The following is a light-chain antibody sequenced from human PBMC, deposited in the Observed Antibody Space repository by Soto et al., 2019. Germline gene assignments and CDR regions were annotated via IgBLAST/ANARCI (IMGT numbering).Light chain of an antibody. Sequence: IPLTPSPSTLSASVRDRITITCRPSQTINSWLAWYQQKPGKAPKVLIFDASSLKTGVPSRFSGSGSGTEFTLTISNLQPDDFATYYCQQYDSYSSGPFGQGTKVDI. CDR2: DAS. J-gene: IGKJ1*01. V-gene: IGKV1-5*01. CDR3: QQYDSYSSGP. CDR1: QTINSW.